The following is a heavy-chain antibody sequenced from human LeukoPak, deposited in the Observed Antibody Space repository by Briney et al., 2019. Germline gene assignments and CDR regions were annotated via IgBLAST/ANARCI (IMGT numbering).Heavy chain of an antibody. CDR1: GGSISSYY. CDR2: IYTSGST. V-gene: IGHV4-4*07. D-gene: IGHD4-11*01. J-gene: IGHJ6*02. Sequence: SETLSLTCTVSGGSISSYYWSWIRQPAGKGLEWIGRIYTSGSTNYNPSLKSRVTMSVDTSKNQFSLKLSSATAADTAVYYCARDPIYSNPTVYYYYGMDVWGQGTTVTVSS. CDR3: ARDPIYSNPTVYYYYGMDV.